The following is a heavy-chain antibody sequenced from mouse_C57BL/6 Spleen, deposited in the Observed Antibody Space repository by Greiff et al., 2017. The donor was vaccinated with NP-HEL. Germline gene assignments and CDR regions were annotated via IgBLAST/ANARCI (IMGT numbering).Heavy chain of an antibody. CDR3: ARILITTVVARGYFGG. V-gene: IGHV1-64*01. Sequence: VQLQQPGAELVKPGASVKLSCKASGYTFTSYWMHWVKQRPGQGLEWIGMIHPNSGGTNYNEKFKGKATLTVDKSSSTAYMELSSLTSEDSAVYYCARILITTVVARGYFGGWGTGTTVTASS. CDR1: GYTFTSYW. J-gene: IGHJ1*03. CDR2: IHPNSGGT. D-gene: IGHD1-1*01.